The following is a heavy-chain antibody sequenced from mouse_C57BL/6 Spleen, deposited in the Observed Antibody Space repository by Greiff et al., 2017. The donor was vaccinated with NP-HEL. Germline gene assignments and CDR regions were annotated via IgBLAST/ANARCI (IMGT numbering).Heavy chain of an antibody. V-gene: IGHV1-9*01. CDR1: GYTFTGYW. D-gene: IGHD1-1*01. Sequence: LVESGAELMKPGASVKLSCKATGYTFTGYWIEWVKQRPGPGLEWIGDIFPESGSTNYNEKFKGKATFTADTSSNTAYMQLSSLTTEDSASYYWARSGSSRLFDYWGQGTTLTFSS. CDR2: IFPESGST. J-gene: IGHJ2*01. CDR3: ARSGSSRLFDY.